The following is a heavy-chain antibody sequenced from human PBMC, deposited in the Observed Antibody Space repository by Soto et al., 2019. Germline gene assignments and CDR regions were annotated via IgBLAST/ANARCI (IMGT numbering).Heavy chain of an antibody. Sequence: SETLSLTCTVSGGSISSYYWSWIRQPPGKGLEWIGYIHYSGNTNHNPSLRSRITILVDTSKNQISLKVSSVTAADTAVYYCARGIYYDFWSGYPGYFDYWGQGTLVTVSS. V-gene: IGHV4-59*12. CDR3: ARGIYYDFWSGYPGYFDY. CDR2: IHYSGNT. CDR1: GGSISSYY. J-gene: IGHJ4*02. D-gene: IGHD3-3*01.